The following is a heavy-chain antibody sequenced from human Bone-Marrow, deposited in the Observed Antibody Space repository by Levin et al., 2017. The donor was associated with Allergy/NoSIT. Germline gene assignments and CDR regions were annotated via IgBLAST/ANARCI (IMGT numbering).Heavy chain of an antibody. CDR2: IYPGDSDT. V-gene: IGHV5-51*01. D-gene: IGHD1-14*01. J-gene: IGHJ4*02. CDR1: GYTFTTYW. CDR3: ARHHGRGNYFED. Sequence: KVSCKASGYTFTTYWIGWVRQMPGAGLEWMGIIYPGDSDTRSSPSFRGHVTVSAAESVTTAYLQWNNLKASDSGIYYCARHHGRGNYFEDWGQGTRVTVSS.